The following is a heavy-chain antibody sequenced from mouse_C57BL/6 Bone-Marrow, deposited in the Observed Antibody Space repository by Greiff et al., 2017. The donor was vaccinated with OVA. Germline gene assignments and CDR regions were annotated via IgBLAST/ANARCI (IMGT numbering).Heavy chain of an antibody. V-gene: IGHV1-5*01. CDR2: ISPGNSDT. CDR1: GYTFTSSW. CDR3: TRRPYDGYYLYDY. J-gene: IGHJ2*01. D-gene: IGHD2-3*01. Sequence: EVQLQQSGTVLARPGASVKMSCKTSGYTFTSSWMHWVKQRPGQGLDWIGAISPGNSDTSYNQKFKGKAKLTAVTSASTAYMELSSLTNEDSAVYYCTRRPYDGYYLYDYGGQGTTLTVSS.